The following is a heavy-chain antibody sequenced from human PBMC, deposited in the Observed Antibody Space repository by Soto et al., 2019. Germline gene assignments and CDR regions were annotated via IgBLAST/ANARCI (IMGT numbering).Heavy chain of an antibody. V-gene: IGHV1-46*01. D-gene: IGHD3-10*01. J-gene: IGHJ6*02. Sequence: GASVKVSFKASGYTFTSYYMHWVRQAPGQGLEWMGIINPSGGSTSYAQKFQGRVTMTRDTSTSTVYMELSSLRSEDTAVYYCATPAGSMVWGHYYGMDVWGQGTTVTVSS. CDR2: INPSGGST. CDR1: GYTFTSYY. CDR3: ATPAGSMVWGHYYGMDV.